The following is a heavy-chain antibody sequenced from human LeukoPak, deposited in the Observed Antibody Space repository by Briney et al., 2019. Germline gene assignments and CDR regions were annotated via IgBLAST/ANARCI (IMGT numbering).Heavy chain of an antibody. CDR1: GYTFTSNY. V-gene: IGHV1-46*01. J-gene: IGHJ4*02. CDR2: ISPSGGST. D-gene: IGHD3-22*01. CDR3: ARTPRSNYYDSSGYIDY. Sequence: ASVKVSCKAFGYTFTSNYMHWVRQAPGQGPEWMGVISPSGGSTTYAQKFQGRVTLTRDMSTSTDYLELSSLRSEDTAVYYCARTPRSNYYDSSGYIDYWGQGTLVTVSS.